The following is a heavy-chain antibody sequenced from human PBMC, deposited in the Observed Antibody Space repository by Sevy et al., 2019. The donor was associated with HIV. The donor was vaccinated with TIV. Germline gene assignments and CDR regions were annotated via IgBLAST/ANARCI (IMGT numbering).Heavy chain of an antibody. V-gene: IGHV3-11*06. Sequence: GGSLRLSCAASGFTFSDYYMSWIRQAPGKGLEWVSYISSSSSYTNYADSVKGRFTISRDNAKNSLYLQMNSLRVEDTAVYYCAIDGYYDSSGYFDYWGQGTLVTVSS. J-gene: IGHJ4*02. D-gene: IGHD3-22*01. CDR2: ISSSSSYT. CDR3: AIDGYYDSSGYFDY. CDR1: GFTFSDYY.